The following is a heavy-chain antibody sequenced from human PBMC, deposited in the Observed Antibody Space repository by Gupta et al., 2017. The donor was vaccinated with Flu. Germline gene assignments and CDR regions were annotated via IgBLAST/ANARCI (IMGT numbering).Heavy chain of an antibody. V-gene: IGHV3-30*01. Sequence: QVELVESGGCVVQPGRSFRLSFTTAGSMFKAFAMHWVRQLPGKGLEWVALILYDGSTTYYADAVKGRFTISRDNFNNTLHLQMTSLRPQDTVVYYCAKGGQRSWTEVYSIDTWGQGSRVAVSS. CDR2: ILYDGSTT. J-gene: IGHJ5*02. D-gene: IGHD6-6*01. CDR3: AKGGQRSWTEVYSIDT. CDR1: GSMFKAFA.